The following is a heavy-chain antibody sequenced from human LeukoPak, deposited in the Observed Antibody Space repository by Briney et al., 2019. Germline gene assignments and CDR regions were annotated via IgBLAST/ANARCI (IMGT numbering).Heavy chain of an antibody. V-gene: IGHV4-59*08. CDR3: ARAWGDGYNLDYFDY. D-gene: IGHD5-24*01. CDR2: VYYSGST. J-gene: IGHJ4*02. Sequence: SETLSLTCTVSGDSIPGDYWTWIRQPPGKGLQWIGYVYYSGSTNYSPSLKSRATISVDTSKNQFSLNLRSVTAADTAVYYCARAWGDGYNLDYFDYWGQGTLVTVSS. CDR1: GDSIPGDY.